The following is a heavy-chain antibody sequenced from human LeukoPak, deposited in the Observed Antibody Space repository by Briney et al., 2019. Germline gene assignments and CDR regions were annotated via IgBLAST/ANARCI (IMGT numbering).Heavy chain of an antibody. J-gene: IGHJ4*02. CDR3: ARTNSGYDSFDY. CDR2: ISGSTAYT. CDR1: GFTFSDYY. Sequence: SGGSVRLSCSASGFTFSDYYMSWLRPAPGKGLEWVSYISGSTAYTKYADSVKGRFTIPRETAKNSLFLHVKSVRAEDTAVHYCARTNSGYDSFDYWGQGTLVTVSS. D-gene: IGHD5-12*01. V-gene: IGHV3-11*03.